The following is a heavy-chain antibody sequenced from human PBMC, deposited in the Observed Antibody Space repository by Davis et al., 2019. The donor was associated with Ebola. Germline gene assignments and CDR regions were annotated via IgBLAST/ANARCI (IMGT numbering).Heavy chain of an antibody. Sequence: ASVKVSCKASGFTLTNYAIHWVRQAPGQWLEWMGWVHGGNGNTKYSQRFQGRVTITTDTSASTVYLDLTSLRSDDTAVFYCARATFGYNSGWYADYWGPGSLVTVSS. CDR1: GFTLTNYA. V-gene: IGHV1-3*01. CDR2: VHGGNGNT. J-gene: IGHJ4*02. CDR3: ARATFGYNSGWYADY. D-gene: IGHD6-19*01.